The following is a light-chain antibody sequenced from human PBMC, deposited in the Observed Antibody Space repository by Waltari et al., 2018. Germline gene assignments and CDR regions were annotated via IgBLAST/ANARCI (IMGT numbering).Light chain of an antibody. Sequence: QPVLTQPPSASASLGTSVTLTCTLNSGYSNYRVDWYQHRPGTGPRFVMRVGTGGIVGSKGDGIPDRFSVLGSGLNRYLTIRNIQEEDEGDYHCGADHDSRGNFVQEVFGGGTKLTVL. CDR3: GADHDSRGNFVQEV. CDR2: VGTGGIVG. J-gene: IGLJ3*02. V-gene: IGLV9-49*01. CDR1: SGYSNYR.